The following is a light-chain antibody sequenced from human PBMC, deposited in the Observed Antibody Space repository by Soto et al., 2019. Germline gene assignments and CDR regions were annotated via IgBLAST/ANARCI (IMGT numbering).Light chain of an antibody. CDR3: QQYNGYPWT. CDR2: RAS. CDR1: QSISSW. V-gene: IGKV1-5*03. Sequence: DIQMTQSPSTLSASVGDRVTITCRASQSISSWLAWYQRKPGKDPKLLIYRASILESGVPSSFSGSGSGTEFNLTISSLQPDDFATYYCQQYNGYPWTFGKGTKVEV. J-gene: IGKJ1*01.